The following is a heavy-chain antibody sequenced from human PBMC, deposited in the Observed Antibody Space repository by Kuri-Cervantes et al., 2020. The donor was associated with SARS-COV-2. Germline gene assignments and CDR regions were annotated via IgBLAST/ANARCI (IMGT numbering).Heavy chain of an antibody. CDR1: GFTSRTNV. V-gene: IGHV3-30*18. CDR2: ISYDGSNK. D-gene: IGHD2-15*01. CDR3: AKEHTYSVAFDY. J-gene: IGHJ4*02. Sequence: GGSLRLSCVVSGFTSRTNVMAWVRQAPGKGLEWVAVISYDGSNKYYADSVKGRFSISRDNPKDTLYLEMNSLKPDDTAVYYCAKEHTYSVAFDYWGQGILVTVSS.